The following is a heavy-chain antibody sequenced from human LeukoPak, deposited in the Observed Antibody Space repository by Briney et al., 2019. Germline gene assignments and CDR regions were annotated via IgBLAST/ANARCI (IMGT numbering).Heavy chain of an antibody. J-gene: IGHJ4*02. CDR3: ARAPPHQDYGSWTVSPGVDY. Sequence: SETLSLTCAVYGGSFSGYYWSWIRQPPGKGLEWIGAINHSGSTNYNPSPKSRVTISVATSKNQFSLKLSSVTSADTAVYYCARAPPHQDYGSWTVSPGVDYWGQGTLVTVSS. CDR1: GGSFSGYY. D-gene: IGHD3-10*01. V-gene: IGHV4-34*01. CDR2: INHSGST.